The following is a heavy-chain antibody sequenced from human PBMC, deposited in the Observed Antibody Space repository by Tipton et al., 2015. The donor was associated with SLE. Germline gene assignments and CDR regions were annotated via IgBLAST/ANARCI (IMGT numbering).Heavy chain of an antibody. CDR3: ARGYDFDY. CDR2: IYHSGSI. CDR1: GYSITSDNY. Sequence: LRLSCVVSGYSITSDNYWDWIRQPPGKGLEWIGSIYHSGSIYYNPSFESRVTLSIDTSKNQFSLKLSSVTAADTAVYYCARGYDFDYWGQGTLVTVSS. V-gene: IGHV4-38-2*01. D-gene: IGHD1-1*01. J-gene: IGHJ4*02.